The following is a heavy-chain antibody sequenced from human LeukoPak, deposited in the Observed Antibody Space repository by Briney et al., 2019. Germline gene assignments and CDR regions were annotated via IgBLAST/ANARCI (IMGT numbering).Heavy chain of an antibody. J-gene: IGHJ4*02. Sequence: GASVKVSCKASGYTFTGYYMHWVRQAPGQGLEWMGWINPNSGGTNYAQKFQGWVTMTRDTSISTAYMELSRLRSDDTAVYYCARVPSPYSSSWYYFDYWGQGTLVTVSS. V-gene: IGHV1-2*04. CDR1: GYTFTGYY. CDR3: ARVPSPYSSSWYYFDY. D-gene: IGHD6-13*01. CDR2: INPNSGGT.